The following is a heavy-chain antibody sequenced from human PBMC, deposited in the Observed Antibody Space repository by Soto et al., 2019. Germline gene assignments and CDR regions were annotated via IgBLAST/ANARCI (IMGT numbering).Heavy chain of an antibody. CDR1: GFTFSNYA. J-gene: IGHJ4*02. V-gene: IGHV3-23*01. D-gene: IGHD6-19*01. Sequence: GGSLRLSCAASGFTFSNYAMSWVRQAPGKGLERVSTLTAGGGDTYYAESVKGRFTISRDNSKNTLYMQMNSLRAEDTAVYYCARFGSGWWFDYWGQGTLVTVSS. CDR2: LTAGGGDT. CDR3: ARFGSGWWFDY.